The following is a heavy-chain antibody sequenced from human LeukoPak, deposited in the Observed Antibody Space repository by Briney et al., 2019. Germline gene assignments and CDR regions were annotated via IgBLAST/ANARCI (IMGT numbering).Heavy chain of an antibody. CDR1: GFTFSSYV. J-gene: IGHJ4*02. Sequence: GGSLRLSCAASGFTFSSYVMSWVRQAPGKGLEWVSAISGSGGSTYYAVSVKGRFTISRDNAKNSLYLQMNSLRAEDTAVYYCARDSDVPFDYWGQGTLVTVSS. V-gene: IGHV3-23*01. CDR3: ARDSDVPFDY. CDR2: ISGSGGST. D-gene: IGHD3-16*01.